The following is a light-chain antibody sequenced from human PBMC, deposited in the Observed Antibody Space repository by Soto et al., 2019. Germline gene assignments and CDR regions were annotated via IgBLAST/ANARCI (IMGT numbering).Light chain of an antibody. J-gene: IGKJ1*01. V-gene: IGKV1-5*01. CDR2: DAS. CDR3: QQYNSYST. Sequence: DLQMTQSPSTLSASVGDRVTITCRASQSISSWLAWYQQKPGKAPKLLIYDASSFESGVPSRFSGSGSGTEFTLTISSLQPDDFATYYCQQYNSYSTFGQGTKVEIK. CDR1: QSISSW.